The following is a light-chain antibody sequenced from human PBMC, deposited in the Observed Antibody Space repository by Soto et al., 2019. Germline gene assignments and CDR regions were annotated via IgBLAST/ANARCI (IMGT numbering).Light chain of an antibody. V-gene: IGKV3-20*01. CDR1: QGVSSRY. J-gene: IGKJ1*01. CDR3: QQYSRLWS. CDR2: DAA. Sequence: ESLFTQSSGSLSFSAGEISSLSFRASQGVSSRYLALYQQKAGQAPRLLIYDAARSATGIADRFSGSGSGTDFTLTISRLEPEDFGTYYCQQYSRLWSFGQGTKV.